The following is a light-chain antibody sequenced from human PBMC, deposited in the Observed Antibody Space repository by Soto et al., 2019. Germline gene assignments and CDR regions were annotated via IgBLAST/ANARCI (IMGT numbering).Light chain of an antibody. CDR1: QSLSSSY. CDR3: QQYGASPRT. CDR2: GAS. V-gene: IGKV3-20*01. J-gene: IGKJ1*01. Sequence: IVEEPAPCAPVFFSRGRSPLPFRASQSLSSSYLAWYQQKPGQSPRLLIYGASSRATGIPDRFSGSGSGTDFTLTISRLEPEDFAVYYCQQYGASPRTFGQGTKVDIK.